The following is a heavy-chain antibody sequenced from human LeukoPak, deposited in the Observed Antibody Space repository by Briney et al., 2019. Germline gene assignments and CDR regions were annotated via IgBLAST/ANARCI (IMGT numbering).Heavy chain of an antibody. Sequence: AAGSLRLSCAASAFTFSSYEMNWDRQAPGQGREWVSYISSGGSTKYYADYVKGRFTIARAKATTSLYLQMLRFGAEDASVCYSARDLNGYSYGYLTFDYWGQGTLVTVSS. D-gene: IGHD5-18*01. CDR2: ISSGGSTK. V-gene: IGHV3-48*03. CDR1: AFTFSSYE. J-gene: IGHJ4*02. CDR3: ARDLNGYSYGYLTFDY.